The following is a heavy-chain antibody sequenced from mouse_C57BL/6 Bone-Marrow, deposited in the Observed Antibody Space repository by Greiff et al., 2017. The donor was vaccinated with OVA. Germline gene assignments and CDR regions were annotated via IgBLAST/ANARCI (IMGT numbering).Heavy chain of an antibody. J-gene: IGHJ4*01. CDR3: ARFYYYGSSF. V-gene: IGHV1-55*01. Sequence: VKLQESGAELVKPGASVKMSCKASGYTFTSYWITWVKQRPGQGLEWIGDIYPGSGSTNYNEKFKSKATLTVDTSSSTAYMQLSSLTSEDSAVYYCARFYYYGSSFWGQGTSVTVSS. CDR1: GYTFTSYW. CDR2: IYPGSGST. D-gene: IGHD1-1*01.